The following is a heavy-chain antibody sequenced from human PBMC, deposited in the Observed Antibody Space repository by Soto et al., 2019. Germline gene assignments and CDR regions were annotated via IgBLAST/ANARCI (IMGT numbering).Heavy chain of an antibody. Sequence: GGSLRLSCAASGFTFSIYSMNWVRQAPGKGLEWVSSISSSSSYIYYADSVKGRFTISRDNAKNSLYLQMNSLRAEDTAVYYCARDQGRYCSGGSCYSGYFDYWGQGTLVTVSS. CDR2: ISSSSSYI. CDR3: ARDQGRYCSGGSCYSGYFDY. J-gene: IGHJ4*02. D-gene: IGHD2-15*01. CDR1: GFTFSIYS. V-gene: IGHV3-21*01.